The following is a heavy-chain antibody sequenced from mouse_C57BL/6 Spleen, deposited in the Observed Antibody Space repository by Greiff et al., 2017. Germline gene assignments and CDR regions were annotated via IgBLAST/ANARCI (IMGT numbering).Heavy chain of an antibody. CDR3: ARGGTYGNYAGFAY. V-gene: IGHV1-80*01. D-gene: IGHD2-1*01. CDR1: GYAFSSYW. CDR2: IYPGDGDT. Sequence: LVESGAELVKPGASVKISCKASGYAFSSYWMNWVKQRPGKGLEWIGQIYPGDGDTNYNGKFKGKATLTADKSSSTAYMQLSSLTSEDSAVYFCARGGTYGNYAGFAYWGQGTLVTVSA. J-gene: IGHJ3*01.